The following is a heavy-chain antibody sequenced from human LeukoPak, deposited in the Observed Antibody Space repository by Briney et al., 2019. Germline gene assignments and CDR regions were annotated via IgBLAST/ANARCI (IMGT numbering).Heavy chain of an antibody. CDR3: ARHFTGPGTYTPYFGMDV. V-gene: IGHV4-59*08. CDR2: IYYSGST. CDR1: GGSIRNYY. Sequence: SETLSLTCTVSGGSIRNYYCSWIRQPPGKGLEWVGYIYYSGSTSYNPSLKSRVTISVDTSKNQFSLKLSSVTAADTAVYYCARHFTGPGTYTPYFGMDVWGQGTTVTVSS. D-gene: IGHD3-16*01. J-gene: IGHJ6*02.